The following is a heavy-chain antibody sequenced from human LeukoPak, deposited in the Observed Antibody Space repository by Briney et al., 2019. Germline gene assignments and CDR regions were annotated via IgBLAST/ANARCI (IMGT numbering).Heavy chain of an antibody. Sequence: PGGSLRLSCAASGFTFSSYGMSWARQSPGKGLEWVSHISNSGHIIYYADSVKGRFTISRDNAKNSLYLQMNSLRAEDTAVYYCARTRGPLLPEHWGQGTLVTVSS. J-gene: IGHJ1*01. CDR2: ISNSGHII. CDR1: GFTFSSYG. CDR3: ARTRGPLLPEH. D-gene: IGHD3-22*01. V-gene: IGHV3-48*04.